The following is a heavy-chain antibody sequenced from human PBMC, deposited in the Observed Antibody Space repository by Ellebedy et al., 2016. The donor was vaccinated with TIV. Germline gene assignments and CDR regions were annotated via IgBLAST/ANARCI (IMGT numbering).Heavy chain of an antibody. V-gene: IGHV1-18*01. CDR2: ISAYNGNT. J-gene: IGHJ4*02. CDR1: GYTFITHG. Sequence: ASVKVSXXASGYTFITHGISWVRQAPGQGLEWTGWISAYNGNTKYAQKFHDRVTMTTDTSTSTAYMELRRLRSDDTAVYYCARDLGITMAPYYFDYWGQGTLVTGSS. D-gene: IGHD6-19*01. CDR3: ARDLGITMAPYYFDY.